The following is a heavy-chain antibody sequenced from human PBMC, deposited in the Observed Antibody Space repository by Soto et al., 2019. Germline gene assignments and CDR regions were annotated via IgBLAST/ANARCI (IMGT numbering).Heavy chain of an antibody. D-gene: IGHD6-13*01. CDR1: GFTFSSYG. Sequence: GGSLRLSCAASGFTFSSYGMHWVRQAPGKGLEWVAVISYDGSNKYYADSVKGRFTISRDNSKNTLYLQMNSLRAEDTAVYYCAKALWQQLVHDSYYGMDVWGQGTTVTVSS. J-gene: IGHJ6*02. V-gene: IGHV3-30*18. CDR3: AKALWQQLVHDSYYGMDV. CDR2: ISYDGSNK.